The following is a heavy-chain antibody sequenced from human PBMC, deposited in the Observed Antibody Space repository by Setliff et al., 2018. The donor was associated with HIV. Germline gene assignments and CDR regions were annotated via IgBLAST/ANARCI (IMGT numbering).Heavy chain of an antibody. CDR2: IYPGDSDT. V-gene: IGHV5-51*01. CDR1: GYSFTNYW. Sequence: PGESLKISCKGSGYSFTNYWIGWVRQMPGEGLEWMGIIYPGDSDTRYSPSLQGQVSISVDMSLNTAYLQWRSLKASDTAMYYCARVMVGAYDAFDLWGQGTMVTVS. CDR3: ARVMVGAYDAFDL. J-gene: IGHJ3*01. D-gene: IGHD1-26*01.